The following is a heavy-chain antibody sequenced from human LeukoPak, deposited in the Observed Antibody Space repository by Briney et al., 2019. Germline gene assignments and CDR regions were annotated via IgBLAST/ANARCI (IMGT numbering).Heavy chain of an antibody. CDR2: IYHSGST. V-gene: IGHV4-39*07. Sequence: SETLSLTCTVSGGSISSSTYYWGWIRQPPGRGLEWIGIIYHSGSTYYNSSLKSRVNISLDASKNQFSLKLSSVTAADTAVYYCARESQFNAFDIWGQGTMVTVSS. CDR3: ARESQFNAFDI. CDR1: GGSISSSTYY. J-gene: IGHJ3*02.